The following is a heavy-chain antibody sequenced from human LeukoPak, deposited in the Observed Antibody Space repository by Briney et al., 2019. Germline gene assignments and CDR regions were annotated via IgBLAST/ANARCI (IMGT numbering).Heavy chain of an antibody. D-gene: IGHD3-9*01. CDR1: GYTFTSYA. J-gene: IGHJ5*02. V-gene: IGHV1-3*01. CDR3: ARDGGGPYDILTGYHVEYWFDP. Sequence: ASVKVSCKASGYTFTSYAMHWVRQAPGQRLEWMGWINAGNGNTKYSQKFQGRVTITRDTSASTAYMELSSLRSEDTAVYYCARDGGGPYDILTGYHVEYWFDPWGQGTLVTVSS. CDR2: INAGNGNT.